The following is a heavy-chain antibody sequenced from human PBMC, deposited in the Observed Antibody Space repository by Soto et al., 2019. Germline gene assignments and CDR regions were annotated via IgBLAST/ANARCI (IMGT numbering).Heavy chain of an antibody. J-gene: IGHJ5*02. V-gene: IGHV3-30*18. Sequence: PGGSLRLSCAASGFTFSSYGMHWVRQAPGKGLEWVAVISYDGSNKYYAETVKGRFTITRDNSKNTLYLQMNSLRAEDTAVYYCAKEEIAVAGGNNWFDPWGQGT. D-gene: IGHD6-19*01. CDR3: AKEEIAVAGGNNWFDP. CDR1: GFTFSSYG. CDR2: ISYDGSNK.